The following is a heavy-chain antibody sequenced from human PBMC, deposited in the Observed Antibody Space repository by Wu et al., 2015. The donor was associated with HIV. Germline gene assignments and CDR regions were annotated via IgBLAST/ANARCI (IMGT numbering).Heavy chain of an antibody. Sequence: QVQLVQSGAEVKKPGASVKVSCKASGYTFTGYYMHWVRQAPGQGLEWMGWINPNSGGTNYAQKFQGRVTMTRDTSISTAYMELSRLRSDDTAVYYCARGGSSGWYYYYYYYGMDVWGQGTTGHRLL. D-gene: IGHD6-19*01. CDR2: INPNSGGT. J-gene: IGHJ6*02. V-gene: IGHV1-2*02. CDR3: ARGGSSGWYYYYYYYGMDV. CDR1: GYTFTGYY.